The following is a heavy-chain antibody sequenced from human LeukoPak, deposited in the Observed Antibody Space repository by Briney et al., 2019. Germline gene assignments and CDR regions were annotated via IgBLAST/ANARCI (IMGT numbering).Heavy chain of an antibody. J-gene: IGHJ3*02. V-gene: IGHV4-4*09. CDR3: ARHTGSCGWYTDAFGI. CDR1: GGSISSYY. Sequence: KSSEILSLTCTVSGGSISSYYWSWIRQPPGKGLEWIGYICTSGSTNYNPSLKSRVTISVDTSKNQFSLKLSSVTAADTAVYYCARHTGSCGWYTDAFGIWGQGTMVTVSS. CDR2: ICTSGST. D-gene: IGHD6-19*01.